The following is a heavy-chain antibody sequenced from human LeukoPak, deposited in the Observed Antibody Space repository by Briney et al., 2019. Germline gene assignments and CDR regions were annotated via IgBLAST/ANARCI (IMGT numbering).Heavy chain of an antibody. J-gene: IGHJ4*02. V-gene: IGHV3-21*01. CDR2: ITSSSSSI. D-gene: IGHD4/OR15-4a*01. Sequence: PGGSLRLSCAASGFTFSIYTMSWVRQAPGKGLEWVSSITSSSSSIYSADSVKGRLTISRDNAKNSLYLEMNSLRDEDTAVYYCARDLAWGAYWGQGTLVTVSS. CDR3: ARDLAWGAY. CDR1: GFTFSIYT.